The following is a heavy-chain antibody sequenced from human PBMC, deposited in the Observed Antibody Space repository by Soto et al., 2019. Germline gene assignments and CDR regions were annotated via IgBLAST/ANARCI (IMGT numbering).Heavy chain of an antibody. CDR1: GESISSSSYY. Sequence: SATLSLTGIVSGESISSSSYYWCWIRQPPGKGLEWIGSIYYSGRTYYNPSFKSRVTISIDTSKNQFSLKLSSVTATDTAVYYCARQRTTVVTQAYFDHWGQGALVTVSS. V-gene: IGHV4-39*01. J-gene: IGHJ4*02. D-gene: IGHD2-21*02. CDR2: IYYSGRT. CDR3: ARQRTTVVTQAYFDH.